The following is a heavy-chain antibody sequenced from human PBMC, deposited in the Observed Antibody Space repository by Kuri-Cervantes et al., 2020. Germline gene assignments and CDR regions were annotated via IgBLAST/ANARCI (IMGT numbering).Heavy chain of an antibody. V-gene: IGHV1-46*01. CDR2: INPSGGST. D-gene: IGHD3-10*01. Sequence: ASVKVSCKASGYTFTSYYILWVRQAPGQGLEWMGIINPSGGSTTYAQKFQGRVTMTRDTSTSTVYMELSSLRSEDTAVYYCATVGGPYGSGSYPRVWGQGTMVTVSS. CDR3: ATVGGPYGSGSYPRV. J-gene: IGHJ3*01. CDR1: GYTFTSYY.